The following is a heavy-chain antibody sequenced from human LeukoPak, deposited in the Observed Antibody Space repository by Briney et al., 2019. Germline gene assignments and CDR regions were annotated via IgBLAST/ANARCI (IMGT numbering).Heavy chain of an antibody. CDR2: IYYSGST. Sequence: NPSETLSLTCTVSGGSISSSSYYWGWIRQPPGKGLEWIGSIYYSGSTYYNPSLKSRVTISVDTSKNQFSLKLSSVTAADTAVYYCAAGITMIVVVNYWGQGTLVTVSS. V-gene: IGHV4-39*01. J-gene: IGHJ4*02. D-gene: IGHD3-22*01. CDR1: GGSISSSSYY. CDR3: AAGITMIVVVNY.